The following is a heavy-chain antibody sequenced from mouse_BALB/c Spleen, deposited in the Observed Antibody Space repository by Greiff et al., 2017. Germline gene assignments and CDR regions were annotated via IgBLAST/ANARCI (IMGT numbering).Heavy chain of an antibody. J-gene: IGHJ4*01. CDR2: IRNKANGYTT. CDR3: ARDVYYYAMDY. Sequence: EVKVVESGGGLVQPGGSLRLSCATSGFTLTDYYMSWVRQPPGKALEWLGFIRNKANGYTTEYSASVKGRFTISRDNSQSILYLQMNTLRAEDSATYYCARDVYYYAMDYWGQGTSVTVSS. V-gene: IGHV7-3*02. CDR1: GFTLTDYY.